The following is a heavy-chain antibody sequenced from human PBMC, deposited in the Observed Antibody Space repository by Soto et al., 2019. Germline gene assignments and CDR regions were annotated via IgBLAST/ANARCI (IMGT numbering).Heavy chain of an antibody. Sequence: GGSLRLSCAASGFTFNNFAMHWVRQAPGKGLEWVAVISYDGGDKYYADSVKGRFTISRDNSKNTLYLQMNGLRAEDTAVYYCARDLSTGAADYYFDYWGQGALVTVSS. CDR3: ARDLSTGAADYYFDY. CDR2: ISYDGGDK. J-gene: IGHJ4*02. CDR1: GFTFNNFA. D-gene: IGHD6-13*01. V-gene: IGHV3-30*03.